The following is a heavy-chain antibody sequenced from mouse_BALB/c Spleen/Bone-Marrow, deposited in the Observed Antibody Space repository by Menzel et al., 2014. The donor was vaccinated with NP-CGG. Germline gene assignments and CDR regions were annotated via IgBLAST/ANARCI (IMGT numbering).Heavy chain of an antibody. CDR2: IRLKSNNYAT. J-gene: IGHJ2*01. D-gene: IGHD4-1*01. V-gene: IGHV6-6*02. CDR1: GFTFSNYW. Sequence: EVKLLESGGGLVQPGGSMKLSCVASGFTFSNYWMNWVRQSPEKGLEWVAEIRLKSNNYATHYAESVKGRFTISRDDSKSSVYLQMNNLRAEDTGIYYCTRNWDYFDYWGQGTTLTVSS. CDR3: TRNWDYFDY.